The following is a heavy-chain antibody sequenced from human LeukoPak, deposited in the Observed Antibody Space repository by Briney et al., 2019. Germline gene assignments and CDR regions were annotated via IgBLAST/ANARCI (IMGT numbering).Heavy chain of an antibody. CDR2: IYPADSDT. J-gene: IGHJ4*02. CDR1: GYSFTTYW. Sequence: PGESLKISCKGSGYSFTTYWIGWVRQMPGKGLEWMGIIYPADSDTRYSPSFQGQVTISADKSINTAYLQWSSLRASDTAMYYCARRPLCSSSSCYDFDYWGQGTLVTVSS. D-gene: IGHD2-2*01. V-gene: IGHV5-51*01. CDR3: ARRPLCSSSSCYDFDY.